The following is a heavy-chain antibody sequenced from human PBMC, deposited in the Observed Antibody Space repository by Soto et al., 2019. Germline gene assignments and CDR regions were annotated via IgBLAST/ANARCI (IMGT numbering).Heavy chain of an antibody. J-gene: IGHJ3*01. Sequence: GGSLRLSCAASEFTFMSYWMHWVRQSPGKGLVWVSRISGDGSGTNYADSVKSRFTISRDNAKNTVYLQIDSLRAEDTAVYYCARSLPGTYGAFDLWGQGTMVTVSS. V-gene: IGHV3-74*01. D-gene: IGHD1-7*01. CDR2: ISGDGSGT. CDR1: EFTFMSYW. CDR3: ARSLPGTYGAFDL.